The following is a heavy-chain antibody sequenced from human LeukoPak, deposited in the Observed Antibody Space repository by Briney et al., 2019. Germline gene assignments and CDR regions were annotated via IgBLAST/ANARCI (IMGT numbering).Heavy chain of an antibody. CDR3: ARDRLVPAAYYFDY. J-gene: IGHJ4*02. CDR2: ISYDGSNK. CDR1: GFTFSSYA. Sequence: GGSLRLSCAASGFTFSSYAMHWVRQAPGKGLEWVAVISYDGSNKYYADSVKGRFTISRDNSKNTLYLRMNSLRAEDTAVYYCARDRLVPAAYYFDYWGQGTLVTVSS. V-gene: IGHV3-30-3*01. D-gene: IGHD2-2*01.